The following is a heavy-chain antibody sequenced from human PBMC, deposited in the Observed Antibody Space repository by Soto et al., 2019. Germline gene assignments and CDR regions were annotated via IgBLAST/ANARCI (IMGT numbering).Heavy chain of an antibody. CDR1: GGSISSGGYY. CDR3: ARARTYYYDSSGYPSGYYFDY. D-gene: IGHD3-22*01. J-gene: IGHJ4*02. V-gene: IGHV4-31*03. CDR2: IYYSGST. Sequence: SETLSLTCTVSGGSISSGGYYWSWIRQHPGKGLEWIGYIYYSGSTYYNPSLKSRVTISVDTSKNQFSLKLSSVTAADTAVYYCARARTYYYDSSGYPSGYYFDYWGQGTLVTVS.